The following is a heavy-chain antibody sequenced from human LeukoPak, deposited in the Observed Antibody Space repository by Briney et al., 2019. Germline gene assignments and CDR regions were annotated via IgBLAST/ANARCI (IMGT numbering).Heavy chain of an antibody. Sequence: GGSLRLSCAASGFTFSSYSMNWVRQAPGKGLEWLSYISSRGSTINYADSVKGRFTISRDSAKNSLYLQMNSLRDEDTAVYYCARDRDSGDYTAAPGDYWGQGTLVTVSS. CDR1: GFTFSSYS. V-gene: IGHV3-48*02. J-gene: IGHJ4*02. CDR2: ISSRGSTI. CDR3: ARDRDSGDYTAAPGDY. D-gene: IGHD4-17*01.